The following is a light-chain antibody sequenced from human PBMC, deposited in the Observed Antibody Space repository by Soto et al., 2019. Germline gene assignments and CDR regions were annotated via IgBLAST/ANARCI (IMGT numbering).Light chain of an antibody. CDR1: QTISNY. CDR2: RSS. J-gene: IGKJ1*01. Sequence: DIQMTQSPSTLSASVGDRVTITCRASQTISNYLTWYQQRPGKAPKLLIYRSSILQNGVPSRFSGSGSGTEFTLTISSLQPDDFATYYCQHYYIYATFVQGTRVEI. V-gene: IGKV1-5*03. CDR3: QHYYIYAT.